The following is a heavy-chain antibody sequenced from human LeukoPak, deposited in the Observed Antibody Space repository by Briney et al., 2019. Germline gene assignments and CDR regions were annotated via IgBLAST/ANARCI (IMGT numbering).Heavy chain of an antibody. CDR2: ISAYNGNT. Sequence: ASVKVSCKASGYTFTSYGISWVRQAPGQGLEWMGWISAYNGNTNYAQKLQGRVTMTRDTSISTAYMELSRLRSDDTAVYYCARVCGGDCYTHWGQGTMVTVSS. CDR3: ARVCGGDCYTH. CDR1: GYTFTSYG. V-gene: IGHV1-18*01. D-gene: IGHD2-21*02. J-gene: IGHJ3*01.